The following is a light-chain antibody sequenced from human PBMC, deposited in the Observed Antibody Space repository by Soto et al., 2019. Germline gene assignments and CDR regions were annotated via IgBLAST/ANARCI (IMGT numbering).Light chain of an antibody. Sequence: QYVLTQPTSVSGSPGRSIAISCTGNPTDIGGYEYVSWYQQHPGKAPRLLIHGVRNRPPGISSRFSGSKSGLTASLTISGLQAEDEADYYCSSFTTNRLYVFGPGTKVTVL. V-gene: IGLV2-14*01. CDR3: SSFTTNRLYV. J-gene: IGLJ1*01. CDR2: GVR. CDR1: PTDIGGYEY.